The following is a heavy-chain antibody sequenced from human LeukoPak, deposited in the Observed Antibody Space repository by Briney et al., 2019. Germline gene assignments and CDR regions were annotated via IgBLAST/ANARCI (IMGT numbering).Heavy chain of an antibody. CDR3: ARDLAAVAGAYY. J-gene: IGHJ4*02. V-gene: IGHV1-69*01. CDR1: GGTFSSYA. CDR2: IIPIFGTA. Sequence: SSVKVSCKASGGTFSSYAISWVRQAPGQGLEWMGGIIPIFGTANYAQKFQGRVTITADESTSTAYMELSSLRSEDTAVYYCARDLAAVAGAYYWGQGTLVTVSS. D-gene: IGHD6-19*01.